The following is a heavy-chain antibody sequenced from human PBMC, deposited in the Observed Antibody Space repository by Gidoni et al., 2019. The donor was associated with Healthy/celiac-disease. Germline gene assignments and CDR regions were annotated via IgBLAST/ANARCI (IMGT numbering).Heavy chain of an antibody. CDR1: GGSFSGYY. CDR3: ARGGGSYYGSGFDP. J-gene: IGHJ5*02. CDR2: INHSGST. D-gene: IGHD1-26*01. V-gene: IGHV4-34*01. Sequence: QVQLQPWGAGLLKPSETLFLTCAVYGGSFSGYYWSWIRQPPGKGLEWIGEINHSGSTNYNPSLKSRVTISVDTSKNHFSLKLNSVTAADTAVYYCARGGGSYYGSGFDPWGQGTLVTVSS.